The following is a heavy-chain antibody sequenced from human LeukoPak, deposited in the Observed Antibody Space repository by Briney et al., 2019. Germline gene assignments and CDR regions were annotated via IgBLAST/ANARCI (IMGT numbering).Heavy chain of an antibody. D-gene: IGHD1-26*01. CDR2: IRYDGSNK. CDR1: GFTFSSYG. V-gene: IGHV3-30*02. Sequence: GGSLRLSCAASGFTFSSYGMHWVRQAPGKGLEWVAFIRYDGSNKYYADFVKGRFTISRDNSKNTLYLQMNSLRAEDTAVYYCAKGYGSAVDYWGQGTLVTVSS. J-gene: IGHJ4*02. CDR3: AKGYGSAVDY.